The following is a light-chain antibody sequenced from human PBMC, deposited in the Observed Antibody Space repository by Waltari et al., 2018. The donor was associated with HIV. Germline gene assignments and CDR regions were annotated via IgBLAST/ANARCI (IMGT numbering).Light chain of an antibody. CDR2: EVS. J-gene: IGLJ2*01. CDR1: SRDVGGYNY. V-gene: IGLV2-8*01. Sequence: QSALTQPPSASGSPGQSVTIPCTGTSRDVGGYNYVSWYQHHPGKAPKLMIYEVSKRPSGVPDRFSGSKSGNTASLTVSGLQAEDEADYYCSSYAGSNNLVFGGGTKLTVL. CDR3: SSYAGSNNLV.